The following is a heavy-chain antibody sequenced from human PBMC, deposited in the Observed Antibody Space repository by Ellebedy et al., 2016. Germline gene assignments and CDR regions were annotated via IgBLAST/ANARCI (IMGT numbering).Heavy chain of an antibody. CDR1: GFTVSSNE. D-gene: IGHD5-24*01. CDR3: ARDGLYYYGMDV. CDR2: ISGGST. V-gene: IGHV3-38-3*01. Sequence: GGSLRLSXAASGFTVSSNEMSWVRQAPGKGLEWVSSISGGSTYYADSRKGRFTISRDNSKNTLHLQMNSLRAEDTAVYYCARDGLYYYGMDVWGQGTTVTVSS. J-gene: IGHJ6*02.